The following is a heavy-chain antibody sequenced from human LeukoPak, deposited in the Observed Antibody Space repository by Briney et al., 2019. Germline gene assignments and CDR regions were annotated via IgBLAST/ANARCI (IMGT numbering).Heavy chain of an antibody. D-gene: IGHD3-16*01. CDR3: ARGIITFDP. CDR2: IYYSGST. Sequence: PSETLSLTCTVSGGSISSSSYYWGWIRQPPGRGLEWIVSIYYSGSTNYNPSLKSRVTISVDTSKNQFSLKLSSVTAADTAVYYCARGIITFDPWGQGTLVTVSS. CDR1: GGSISSSSYY. J-gene: IGHJ5*02. V-gene: IGHV4-39*07.